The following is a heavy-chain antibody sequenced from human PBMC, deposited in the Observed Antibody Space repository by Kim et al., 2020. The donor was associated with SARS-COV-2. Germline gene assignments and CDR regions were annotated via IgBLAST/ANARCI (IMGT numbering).Heavy chain of an antibody. D-gene: IGHD6-13*01. CDR3: ARHKGQQLVREPFDY. Sequence: SETLSLTCTVSGGSISSSSYYWGWIRQPPGKGLEWIGSIYYSGSTYYNPSLKSRVTISVDTSKNQFSLKLSSVTAADTAVYYCARHKGQQLVREPFDYWGQGTLVTVSS. V-gene: IGHV4-39*01. CDR1: GGSISSSSYY. J-gene: IGHJ4*02. CDR2: IYYSGST.